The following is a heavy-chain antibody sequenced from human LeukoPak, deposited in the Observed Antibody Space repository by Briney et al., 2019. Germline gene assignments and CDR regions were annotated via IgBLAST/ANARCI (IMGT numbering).Heavy chain of an antibody. CDR1: GFTFSSYG. D-gene: IGHD6-13*01. Sequence: GGSLRLSCAASGFTFSSYGMHWVRQAPGKGLEWVAVIWYDGSDKYYAESVKGRFTISRDNSKNTLYLQMNSLRAEDTAVYYCARDRYTSSWRTMGYWGQGTLVTVSS. CDR2: IWYDGSDK. J-gene: IGHJ4*02. V-gene: IGHV3-33*01. CDR3: ARDRYTSSWRTMGY.